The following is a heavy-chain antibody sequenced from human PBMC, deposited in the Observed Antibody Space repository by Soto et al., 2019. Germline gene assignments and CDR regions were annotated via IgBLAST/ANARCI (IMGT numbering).Heavy chain of an antibody. CDR1: GYTFTRFF. D-gene: IGHD3-16*02. J-gene: IGHJ4*02. Sequence: QVQLVQSGAELKKPGAAVRVSCQASGYTFTRFFVYWFRQAPGQGLEWMGKVNPNEDSATYAQKFQGRRAMTTDTSTSTVSMELSSLRSDDTAVYYCARGYGGVVVYFDHWGQGTLITVSS. V-gene: IGHV1-46*01. CDR3: ARGYGGVVVYFDH. CDR2: VNPNEDSA.